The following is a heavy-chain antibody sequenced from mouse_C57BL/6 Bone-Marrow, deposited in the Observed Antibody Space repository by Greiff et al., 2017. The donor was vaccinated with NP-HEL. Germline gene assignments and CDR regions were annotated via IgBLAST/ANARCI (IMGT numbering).Heavy chain of an antibody. J-gene: IGHJ2*01. D-gene: IGHD1-1*01. CDR2: IYPRSGNT. CDR1: GYTFTSYG. CDR3: ARGAYYGSRGFDY. Sequence: QVQLQQSGAELARPGASVKLSCKASGYTFTSYGISWVKQRTGQGLEWIGEIYPRSGNTYYNEKFKGKATPTADKSSSTAYMELRSLTSEDSAVYFCARGAYYGSRGFDYWGQGTTLTVSS. V-gene: IGHV1-81*01.